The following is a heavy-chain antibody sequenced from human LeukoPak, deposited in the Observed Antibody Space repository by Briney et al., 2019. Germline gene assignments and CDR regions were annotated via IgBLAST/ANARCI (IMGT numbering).Heavy chain of an antibody. CDR1: GFTFSSYA. Sequence: PXGSLRLSCAASGFTFSSYAMSWVRQAPGKGLEWVSAINSAGSTYYGDSVRGRFTISRDNSKNVLYLQMNSLRAEDTALYYCAKDQNTVATAPFDYWGQGTLVTVSS. V-gene: IGHV3-23*01. CDR3: AKDQNTVATAPFDY. D-gene: IGHD4-17*01. CDR2: INSAGST. J-gene: IGHJ4*02.